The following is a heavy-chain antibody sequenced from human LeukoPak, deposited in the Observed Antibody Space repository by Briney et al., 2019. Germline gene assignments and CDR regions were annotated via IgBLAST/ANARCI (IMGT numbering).Heavy chain of an antibody. CDR3: AAGFLESQFDY. CDR1: GFTFTSSA. J-gene: IGHJ4*02. D-gene: IGHD3-3*01. CDR2: IVVGSGNT. V-gene: IGHV1-58*01. Sequence: SVKVSCKASGFTFTSSAVQWVRQARGQRLEWIGWIVVGSGNTNHAQKFQERVTITRDLSTSTAYMELSSLRSEDTAVYYCAAGFLESQFDYWGQGTLVTVSS.